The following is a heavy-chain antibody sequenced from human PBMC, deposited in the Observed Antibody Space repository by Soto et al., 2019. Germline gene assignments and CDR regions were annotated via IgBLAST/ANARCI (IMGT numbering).Heavy chain of an antibody. V-gene: IGHV4-34*01. D-gene: IGHD3-22*01. CDR1: GGSFSGYY. J-gene: IGHJ4*02. Sequence: PSETLSLTCAVYGGSFSGYYWSWIRQPPGKGLEWIGEINHSGSTNYNPSLKSRVTISVDTSKNQFSLKLSSVPAADTAVYYCAHYDSSGYYFFDYWGQGTLVTVSS. CDR2: INHSGST. CDR3: AHYDSSGYYFFDY.